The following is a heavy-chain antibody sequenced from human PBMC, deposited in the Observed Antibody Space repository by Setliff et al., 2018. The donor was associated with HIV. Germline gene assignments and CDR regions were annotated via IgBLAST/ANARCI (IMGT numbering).Heavy chain of an antibody. CDR3: ARHHVKYTDCPSGMCYWDAFDI. Sequence: SETLSLTCAVSGDSLTTGGAYWGWIRQPPGKGLEWIGSIYYSGSTYYNPSLKSRVTISVDTSKNQFSLKLTSVTAADTAVYYCARHHVKYTDCPSGMCYWDAFDIWGQGTMVTVS. D-gene: IGHD2-8*01. J-gene: IGHJ3*02. CDR2: IYYSGST. CDR1: GDSLTTGGAY. V-gene: IGHV4-39*01.